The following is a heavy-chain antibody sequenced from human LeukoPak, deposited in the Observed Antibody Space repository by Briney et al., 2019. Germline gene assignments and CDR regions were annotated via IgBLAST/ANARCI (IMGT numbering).Heavy chain of an antibody. CDR2: ISVGAEYI. J-gene: IGHJ4*02. V-gene: IGHV3-23*01. CDR3: ASGPPFLKYFEY. CDR1: GFTFSTYV. D-gene: IGHD3-3*01. Sequence: QPGGSLRLSCAASGFTFSTYVMNWFRQAPGKGLEWVSTISVGAEYIFYADSVKGRFTISRDDSNNALYLQMHSLRAEDTALYYCASGPPFLKYFEYWGQGTLSPSPQ.